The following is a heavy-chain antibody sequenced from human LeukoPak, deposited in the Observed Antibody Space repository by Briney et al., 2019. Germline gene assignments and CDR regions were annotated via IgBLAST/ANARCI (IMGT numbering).Heavy chain of an antibody. D-gene: IGHD6-19*01. V-gene: IGHV3-20*04. CDR2: INWNGGST. Sequence: PGGSLRLSCAASGFTFDDYGMSWVRQAPGKGLEWVSGINWNGGSTGYADSVEGRFTISRDNAKNSLYLQMNSLRAEDTALYYCARVGSSGWPYYFDYWGQGTLVTVSS. CDR3: ARVGSSGWPYYFDY. J-gene: IGHJ4*02. CDR1: GFTFDDYG.